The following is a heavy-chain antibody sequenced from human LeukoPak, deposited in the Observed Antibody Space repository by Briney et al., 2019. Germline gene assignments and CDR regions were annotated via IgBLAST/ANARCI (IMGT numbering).Heavy chain of an antibody. J-gene: IGHJ4*02. CDR1: GYTLTELS. V-gene: IGHV1-24*01. D-gene: IGHD2-15*01. Sequence: GASVKVSCKVSGYTLTELSMHWVRQAPGKGLEWMGGFDPEDGETIYAQKFQGRVTMTEDTSTDTAYMELSSLRSDDTAVYYCAKDIHPGLGSGASCCFDYWGQGTLDTVSS. CDR2: FDPEDGET. CDR3: AKDIHPGLGSGASCCFDY.